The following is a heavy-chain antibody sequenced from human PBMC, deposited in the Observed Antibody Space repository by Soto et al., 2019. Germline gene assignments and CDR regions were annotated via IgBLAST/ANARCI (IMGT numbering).Heavy chain of an antibody. CDR2: ISGSGGST. CDR1: GFTFSSYA. J-gene: IGHJ4*02. D-gene: IGHD4-17*01. CDR3: AKDLKVYGDYVFYFDY. Sequence: GGSLRLSCAASGFTFSSYAMSWVRQAPGKGLEWVSAISGSGGSTYYADSVKGRFTISRDNSKNTLYLQMNSLRAEDTAVYYCAKDLKVYGDYVFYFDYWGQGTLVTVSS. V-gene: IGHV3-23*01.